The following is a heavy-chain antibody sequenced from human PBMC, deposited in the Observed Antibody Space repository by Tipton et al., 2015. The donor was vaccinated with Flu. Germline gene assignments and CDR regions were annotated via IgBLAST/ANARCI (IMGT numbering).Heavy chain of an antibody. CDR1: GFTFSSYS. V-gene: IGHV3-21*01. CDR2: ISSSSSYI. J-gene: IGHJ5*02. D-gene: IGHD3-10*01. CDR3: ARGNGLLWFGELGFDP. Sequence: SLRLSCAASGFTFSSYSMNWVRQAPGKGLEWVSSISSSSSYIYYADSVKGRFTISRDNAKNSLYLQMNSLRAEDTAVYYCARGNGLLWFGELGFDPWGQGTLVTVSS.